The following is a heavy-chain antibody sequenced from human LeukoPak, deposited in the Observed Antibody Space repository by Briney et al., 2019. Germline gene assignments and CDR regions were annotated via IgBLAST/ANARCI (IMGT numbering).Heavy chain of an antibody. CDR2: IYPDDSDT. Sequence: GESLKISCKTSGYTFTNYWIGWVRQTPEKGLEWMGVIYPDDSDTRYSPSFRGQVTISADESIDTAYLQWTSLKASDTAIYYCARHGAGLASAMAVDYWGQGTLVTVSS. D-gene: IGHD5-18*01. V-gene: IGHV5-51*01. CDR3: ARHGAGLASAMAVDY. CDR1: GYTFTNYW. J-gene: IGHJ4*02.